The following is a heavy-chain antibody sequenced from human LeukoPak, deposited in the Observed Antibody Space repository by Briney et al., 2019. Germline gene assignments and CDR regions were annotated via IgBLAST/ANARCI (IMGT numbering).Heavy chain of an antibody. V-gene: IGHV4-34*01. CDR1: GGSFSGYY. J-gene: IGHJ4*02. CDR3: ARRVRRGYCSGGSCYDSRGVYDY. D-gene: IGHD2-15*01. CDR2: INHSGST. Sequence: PSETLSLTCAVYGGSFSGYYWSWIRQPPGKGLEWIGEINHSGSTNYNPSLKGRVTISVDTSKNQFSLKLSSVTAADTAVYYCARRVRRGYCSGGSCYDSRGVYDYWGQGTLVTVSS.